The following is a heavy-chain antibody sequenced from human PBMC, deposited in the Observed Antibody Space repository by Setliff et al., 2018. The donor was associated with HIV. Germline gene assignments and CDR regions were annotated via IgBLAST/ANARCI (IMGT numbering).Heavy chain of an antibody. CDR1: GYSLTNYD. Sequence: GASVKVSCKASGYSLTNYDMHWVRQAPGQGLEWMGIINPSGGSTSYAQKFQGRVTMTRDTSTSTVYMALCSLRSEDTAVYYCARAYCSTTSCSTSYHYYYMDVWGKGTTVTVSS. J-gene: IGHJ6*03. CDR2: INPSGGST. V-gene: IGHV1-46*01. CDR3: ARAYCSTTSCSTSYHYYYMDV. D-gene: IGHD2-2*01.